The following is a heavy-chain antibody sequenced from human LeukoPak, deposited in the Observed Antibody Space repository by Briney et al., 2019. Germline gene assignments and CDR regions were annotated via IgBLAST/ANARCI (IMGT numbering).Heavy chain of an antibody. Sequence: EPSETLSLTCAVYGGSFSGYYWSWNRQPPGKGLEWIGEINHSGSTNYNPSLKSRVTISVDTSKNQFSLKLSSVTAADTAVYYCARFISGSWYDQYYFDYWGQGTLVTVSS. CDR3: ARFISGSWYDQYYFDY. V-gene: IGHV4-34*01. CDR2: INHSGST. CDR1: GGSFSGYY. D-gene: IGHD6-13*01. J-gene: IGHJ4*02.